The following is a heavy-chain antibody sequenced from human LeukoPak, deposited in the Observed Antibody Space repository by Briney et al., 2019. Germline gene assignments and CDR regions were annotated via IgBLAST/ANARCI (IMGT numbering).Heavy chain of an antibody. CDR2: ISWDGGST. J-gene: IGHJ6*03. V-gene: IGHV3-43D*03. D-gene: IGHD3-22*01. Sequence: GGSLRLSCAASGFTFDDYAMHWVRQAPGKGLEWVSLISWDGGSTYYADSVKGRFTISRDNSKNSLYLQMNSLRAEDTALYYCAKGVDYYDSRGIYYMDVWGKGTTVTVSS. CDR1: GFTFDDYA. CDR3: AKGVDYYDSRGIYYMDV.